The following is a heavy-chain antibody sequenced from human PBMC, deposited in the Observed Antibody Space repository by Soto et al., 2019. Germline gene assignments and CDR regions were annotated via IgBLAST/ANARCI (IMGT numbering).Heavy chain of an antibody. CDR2: IFWDDDT. V-gene: IGHV2-5*02. Sequence: QITLKESGPPLVKPTQTLTLTCTFSGFSLSTSGVSVGWVRQPPGKALEWLALIFWDDDTRYSPSLRNRLTITKDTSKNEVVLTMINMDPVDTATYFCAHRLGEFGSRLAFDYWGQGTLVTVSS. CDR3: AHRLGEFGSRLAFDY. D-gene: IGHD3-10*01. J-gene: IGHJ4*02. CDR1: GFSLSTSGVS.